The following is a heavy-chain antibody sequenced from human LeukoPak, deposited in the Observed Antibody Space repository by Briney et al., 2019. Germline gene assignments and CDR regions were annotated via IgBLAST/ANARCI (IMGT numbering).Heavy chain of an antibody. CDR3: VKEPKLSDWFFDL. J-gene: IGHJ2*01. V-gene: IGHV3-23*01. Sequence: GGSLRLSCAASGFTFSNYAMSWVRQAPGKGLEWVSAFLAAGGGTFYADSVKGRFTISRDNSKNTLYLQMNNLRDDDTAVYYRVKEPKLSDWFFDLWGRGTLVTVSS. CDR2: FLAAGGGT. CDR1: GFTFSNYA. D-gene: IGHD1-1*01.